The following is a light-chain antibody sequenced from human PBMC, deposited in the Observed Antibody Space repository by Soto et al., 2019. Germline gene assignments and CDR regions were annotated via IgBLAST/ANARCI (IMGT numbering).Light chain of an antibody. J-gene: IGKJ1*01. Sequence: DIEMTQSQSSLSASIGDSVTITCRASQTIIGHLNWYQQKPGKAPRLLINAASNLQSGVPSRFRGSGSETDFTLTITSLQPEDFATYYCQQSYTTPRTFGQGTKVDVK. CDR3: QQSYTTPRT. CDR2: AAS. CDR1: QTIIGH. V-gene: IGKV1-39*01.